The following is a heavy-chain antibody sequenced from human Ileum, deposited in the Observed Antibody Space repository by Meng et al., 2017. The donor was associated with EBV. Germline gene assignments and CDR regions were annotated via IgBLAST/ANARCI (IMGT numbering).Heavy chain of an antibody. V-gene: IGHV4-30-4*01. D-gene: IGHD4-17*01. CDR1: GDTLFNGGHY. CDR3: ARDSNGDYGWVDT. J-gene: IGHJ5*02. Sequence: QVHLQESGPGLVKPSQPLSLTCTVSGDTLFNGGHYWTWLRQPPGKGLEWIGYIFYTGSTYYNPSLKSRVTISLDLSKNQFSLNLTSVTAADTAVYYCARDSNGDYGWVDTWGQGSLGTVDS. CDR2: IFYTGST.